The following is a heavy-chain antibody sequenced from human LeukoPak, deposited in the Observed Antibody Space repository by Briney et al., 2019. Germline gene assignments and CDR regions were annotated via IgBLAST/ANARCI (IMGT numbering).Heavy chain of an antibody. D-gene: IGHD6-13*01. CDR2: IKQDGSEK. CDR3: AREISSSWSDYFDY. J-gene: IGHJ4*02. V-gene: IGHV3-7*01. CDR1: GFTFSSYV. Sequence: GGSLRLSCAASGFTFSSYVMSWVRQAPGKGLEWVANIKQDGSEKYYVDSVKGRFTISRDNAKNSLYLQMNSLRAEDTAVYYCAREISSSWSDYFDYWGQGTLVTVSS.